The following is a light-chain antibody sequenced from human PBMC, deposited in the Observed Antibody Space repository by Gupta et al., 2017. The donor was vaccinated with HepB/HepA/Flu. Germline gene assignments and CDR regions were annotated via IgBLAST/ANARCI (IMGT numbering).Light chain of an antibody. Sequence: YELTQPPSVSVSPGQTARITCSGDALPKQYAYWYQQKPGQAPVLVIYKDSERPSGIPERFSGSSSGTTVTLTISGVQAGDEADYYCQSADSSGTYVVFGGGTKLTVL. V-gene: IGLV3-25*03. J-gene: IGLJ2*01. CDR2: KDS. CDR1: ALPKQY. CDR3: QSADSSGTYVV.